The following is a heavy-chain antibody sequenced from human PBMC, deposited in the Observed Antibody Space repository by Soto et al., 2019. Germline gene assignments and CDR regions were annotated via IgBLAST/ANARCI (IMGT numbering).Heavy chain of an antibody. D-gene: IGHD3-22*01. CDR3: ATSVTYYYDSSGYPQVGY. Sequence: EVQLVESGGGLVQPGGSLRLSCAASGFTASSNYMSWVRQAPGKGLEWVSVIYSGGSTYYADSVKGRFTISRDNSKNTLYLQMNSLRAEDTAVYYCATSVTYYYDSSGYPQVGYWGQGTLVTVSS. J-gene: IGHJ4*02. CDR1: GFTASSNY. V-gene: IGHV3-66*01. CDR2: IYSGGST.